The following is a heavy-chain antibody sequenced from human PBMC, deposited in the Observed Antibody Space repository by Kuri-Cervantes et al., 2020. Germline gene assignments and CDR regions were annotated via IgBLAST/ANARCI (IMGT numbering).Heavy chain of an antibody. CDR2: ISAYNGNT. J-gene: IGHJ6*02. V-gene: IGHV1-18*01. D-gene: IGHD2-21*02. CDR1: GYALTELS. CDR3: ARALGDLYYYYGMDV. Sequence: ASVKVSCKVSGYALTELSMHWVRQAPGQGLEWMGWISAYNGNTNYAQKLQGRVTMTTDTSTSTAYMELRSLRSDDTAVYYCARALGDLYYYYGMDVWGQGTTVTVSS.